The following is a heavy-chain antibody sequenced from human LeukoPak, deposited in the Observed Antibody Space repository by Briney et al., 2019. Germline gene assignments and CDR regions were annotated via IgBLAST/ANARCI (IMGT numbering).Heavy chain of an antibody. D-gene: IGHD2-2*01. Sequence: SQTLSLTCAISGDSVSSNSAAWNWIRQSPSRGLEWLGRTYYRSKWYNDYAVSVKSRITINPDTSKNQFSLQLNSVTPEDTAVYYCARRPYHCSSTSCFYYYGMDVWGQGTTVTVSS. CDR1: GDSVSSNSAA. CDR3: ARRPYHCSSTSCFYYYGMDV. V-gene: IGHV6-1*01. J-gene: IGHJ6*02. CDR2: TYYRSKWYN.